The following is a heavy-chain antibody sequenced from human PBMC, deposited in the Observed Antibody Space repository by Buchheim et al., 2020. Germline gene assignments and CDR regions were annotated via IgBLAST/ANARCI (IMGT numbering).Heavy chain of an antibody. CDR3: ATVRRISGAVSPFDH. CDR1: GGSFSDYY. Sequence: QVHLQQWGAGLLKPSETLSLTCAVYGGSFSDYYWTLIRQPPGKGLEWIGEINHTGSTKYNPSLQSRVTISVDTSKNQFSLNLRSVTAADTALYYCATVRRISGAVSPFDHWGQGTL. CDR2: INHTGST. D-gene: IGHD3-3*01. J-gene: IGHJ4*02. V-gene: IGHV4-34*01.